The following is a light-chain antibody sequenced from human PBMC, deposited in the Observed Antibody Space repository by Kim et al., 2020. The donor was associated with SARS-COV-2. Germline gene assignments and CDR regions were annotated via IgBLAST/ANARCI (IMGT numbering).Light chain of an antibody. CDR2: DGT. Sequence: SCTGTSSDVGRYNYVPEYQHLPGKAPNLFIYDGTKRPPAFPDPFSGSKSGNTASLTVSGLQAEDEADYYCSSYAGRNDLVFGGGTQLTVL. CDR3: SSYAGRNDLV. J-gene: IGLJ2*01. V-gene: IGLV2-8*01. CDR1: SSDVGRYNY.